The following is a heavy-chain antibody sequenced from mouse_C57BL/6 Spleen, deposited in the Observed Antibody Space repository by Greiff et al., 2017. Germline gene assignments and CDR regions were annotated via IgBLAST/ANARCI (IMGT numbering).Heavy chain of an antibody. CDR2: ISDGGSYT. CDR1: GFTFSSYA. J-gene: IGHJ2*01. V-gene: IGHV5-4*03. Sequence: EVMLVESGGGLVKPGGSLKLSCAASGFTFSSYAMSWVRQTPEKRLEWVATISDGGSYTYYPDNVKGRFTISRDNAKNNLYLQMSHLKSEDTAMYYCARGHDYGSSYYFDYWGQGTTLTVSS. D-gene: IGHD1-1*01. CDR3: ARGHDYGSSYYFDY.